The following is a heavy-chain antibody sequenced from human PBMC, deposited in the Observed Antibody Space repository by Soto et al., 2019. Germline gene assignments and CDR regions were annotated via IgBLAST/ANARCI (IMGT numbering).Heavy chain of an antibody. CDR1: GGSISSGGYY. D-gene: IGHD3-10*01. J-gene: IGHJ4*02. CDR2: IHYSGST. Sequence: PSETLSLTCTVSGGSISSGGYYWNWIRQYPGKGLEWIGYIHYSGSTYYNPSLKSRVTISLDTSQNQFSLKLASVTAADTAVYYCARAPGRTSGTLPYYLDYWGQGTLVTVSS. V-gene: IGHV4-31*03. CDR3: ARAPGRTSGTLPYYLDY.